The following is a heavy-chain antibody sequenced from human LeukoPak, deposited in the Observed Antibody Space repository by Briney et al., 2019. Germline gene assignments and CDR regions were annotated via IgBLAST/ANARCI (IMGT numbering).Heavy chain of an antibody. D-gene: IGHD3-22*01. CDR2: IKSKTDGGTT. Sequence: GGSLRLSCAASEITFSNYAISWVRQAPGKGLEWVGRIKSKTDGGTTDYAAPVKGRFTISRDDSKNTLYLQMNSLKTEDTAVYYCSTTYYYDSSEGYWGQGTLVTVSS. J-gene: IGHJ4*02. CDR3: STTYYYDSSEGY. V-gene: IGHV3-15*01. CDR1: EITFSNYA.